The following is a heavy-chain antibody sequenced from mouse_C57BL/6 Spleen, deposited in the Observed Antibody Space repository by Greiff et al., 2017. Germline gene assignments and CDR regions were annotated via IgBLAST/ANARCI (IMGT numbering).Heavy chain of an antibody. CDR3: ARRRYGNYGENYFDY. CDR1: GYTFTSYW. V-gene: IGHV1-53*01. J-gene: IGHJ2*01. D-gene: IGHD2-10*02. Sequence: QVQLQQPGTELVKPGASVKLSCKASGYTFTSYWMHWVKQSHGKSLEWIGDINPNNGGTIYNQKFKGKATLTGDKSSSTAYMELRSLTSEDTAVYYCARRRYGNYGENYFDYWGQGTTLTVSS. CDR2: INPNNGGT.